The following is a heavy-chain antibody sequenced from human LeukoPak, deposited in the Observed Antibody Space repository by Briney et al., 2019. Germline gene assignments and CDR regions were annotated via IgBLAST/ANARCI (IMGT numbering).Heavy chain of an antibody. D-gene: IGHD1-26*01. CDR3: ARVVGATYYYYMDV. CDR2: INPNSGDT. Sequence: ASVKVSCKASGYTFTGYYMHWVRQAPGQGLEWMGWINPNSGDTNYAQKFQGRVTMTRDTSISTAYMELSRLRPDDTAVYYCARVVGATYYYYMDVWGKGTTVTVSS. J-gene: IGHJ6*03. CDR1: GYTFTGYY. V-gene: IGHV1-2*02.